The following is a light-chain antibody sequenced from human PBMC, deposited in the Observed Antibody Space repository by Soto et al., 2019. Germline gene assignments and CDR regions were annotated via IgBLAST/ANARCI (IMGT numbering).Light chain of an antibody. CDR2: DVS. V-gene: IGLV2-14*01. CDR3: SSYTSSSTV. J-gene: IGLJ2*01. Sequence: QAVVTQPASVSGSPGQSITISCTGTSSDVGGYDHVSWYQQYAGKAPKLMIYDVSSRPSGVSNRFSGSKSGNTASLTISGLQVEDEADYYCSSYTSSSTVFGGGTKVTVL. CDR1: SSDVGGYDH.